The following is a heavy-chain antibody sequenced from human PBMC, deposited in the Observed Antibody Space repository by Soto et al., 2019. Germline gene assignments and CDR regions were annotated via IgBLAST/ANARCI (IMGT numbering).Heavy chain of an antibody. J-gene: IGHJ4*02. Sequence: EVQLLESGGGLVQPGGSLSLSCAGSGFALRSFAMNWVRQAPGKGLEWVSASSGTGVNAYYADSVRGRFTVSRDNSKNTVFSQMNSLRAEDTAVCYCASVLGWGQGTLVTVSS. V-gene: IGHV3-23*01. CDR1: GFALRSFA. D-gene: IGHD2-8*01. CDR3: ASVLG. CDR2: SSGTGVNA.